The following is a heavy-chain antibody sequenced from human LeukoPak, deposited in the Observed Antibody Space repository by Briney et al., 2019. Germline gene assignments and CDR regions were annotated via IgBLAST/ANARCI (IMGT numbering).Heavy chain of an antibody. CDR3: ARDQNYYDSSGYRGY. CDR1: GFTVSSNY. CDR2: IYSGGST. V-gene: IGHV3-66*02. J-gene: IGHJ4*02. Sequence: AGGSLRLSCAASGFTVSSNYMSWVRQAPGKGLEWVSVIYSGGSTYYADSVKGRFTISRDNSKNTLYLQMNSLRAEDTAVYYCARDQNYYDSSGYRGYWGQGTLVTVSS. D-gene: IGHD3-22*01.